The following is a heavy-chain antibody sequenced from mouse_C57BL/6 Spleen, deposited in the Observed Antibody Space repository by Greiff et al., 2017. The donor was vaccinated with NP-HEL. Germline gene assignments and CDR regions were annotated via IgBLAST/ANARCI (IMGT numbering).Heavy chain of an antibody. V-gene: IGHV5-6*01. CDR3: ARLLLRSPAFDW. J-gene: IGHJ2*01. Sequence: EVQRVESGGDLVKPGGSLKLSCAASGFTFSSYGMSWVRQTPDKRLEWVATISSGGSYTYYPYSVKGRFTISRDNAKNTLYLQMSRLKSEDTAMYYCARLLLRSPAFDWWGQGTTLTVSS. CDR2: ISSGGSYT. D-gene: IGHD1-1*01. CDR1: GFTFSSYG.